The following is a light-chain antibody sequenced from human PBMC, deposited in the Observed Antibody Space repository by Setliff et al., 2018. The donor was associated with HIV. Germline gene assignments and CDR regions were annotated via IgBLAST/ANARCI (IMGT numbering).Light chain of an antibody. Sequence: QAVVTQEASLTVSPGGTVTLTCGSNNGPATSGHYAYWLQKKPGQAPMTLIYDTSHKHSWTPARFSGSLLGGVAALVLSGAQPDDEADYYCLLSYRCVRVFGGGTKVTVL. CDR2: DTS. V-gene: IGLV7-46*01. J-gene: IGLJ2*01. CDR3: LLSYRCVRV. CDR1: NGPATSGHY.